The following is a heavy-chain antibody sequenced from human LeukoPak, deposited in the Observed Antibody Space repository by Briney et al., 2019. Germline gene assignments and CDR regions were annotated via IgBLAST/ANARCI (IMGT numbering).Heavy chain of an antibody. D-gene: IGHD2-8*01. Sequence: SETLSLTCAVCGGSFSGYYWSWIRQPPGKGLEWIGEINHSGSTNYNPFLKSRVTISVDTSKNQFSLKLSSVTAADTAVYYCASAWSLDYWGQGTLVTVSS. V-gene: IGHV4-34*01. J-gene: IGHJ4*02. CDR2: INHSGST. CDR3: ASAWSLDY. CDR1: GGSFSGYY.